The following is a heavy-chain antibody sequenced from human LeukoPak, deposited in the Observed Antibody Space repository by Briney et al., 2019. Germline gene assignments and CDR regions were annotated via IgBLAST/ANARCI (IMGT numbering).Heavy chain of an antibody. V-gene: IGHV3-21*01. Sequence: GGSLRLSCAASGFTFISHCMTWVRQAPGKGLEWVSSISISSSYIYYADSVKGRFTISRDNRKNSIYLQMNSLRAEDTAVYYCAREGGLRLGESTFMSWGQGTLVTVSS. CDR1: GFTFISHC. D-gene: IGHD3-16*02. CDR2: ISISSSYI. CDR3: AREGGLRLGESTFMS. J-gene: IGHJ1*01.